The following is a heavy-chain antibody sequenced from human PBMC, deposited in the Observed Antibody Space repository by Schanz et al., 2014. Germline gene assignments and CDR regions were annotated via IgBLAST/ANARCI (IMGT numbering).Heavy chain of an antibody. CDR2: ISHDGNNK. D-gene: IGHD6-19*01. CDR1: GFTFSNHA. CDR3: AKDVRPVANTVHFYYMDV. V-gene: IGHV3-30-3*01. J-gene: IGHJ6*02. Sequence: QVQLVESGGGVVQPGGSLRLSCAASGFTFSNHALSWVRQAPGKGLEWAALISHDGNNKHYVDSVEGRFTISRDNSKNTLYLQMNSLRAEDTAVYYCAKDVRPVANTVHFYYMDVWGQGTTVTVSS.